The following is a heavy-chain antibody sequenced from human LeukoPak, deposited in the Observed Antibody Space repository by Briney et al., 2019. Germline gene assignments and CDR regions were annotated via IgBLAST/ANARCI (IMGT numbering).Heavy chain of an antibody. CDR3: AKDKGYSYGRENFDY. J-gene: IGHJ4*02. CDR2: ISGSGGST. V-gene: IGHV3-23*01. CDR1: GFTFSSYA. D-gene: IGHD5-18*01. Sequence: GGSLRLSCAASGFTFSSYAMSWVRQAPGEGLEWVSAISGSGGSTYYADSVKGRFTISRDNSKNTLYLQMNSLRAEDTAVYYCAKDKGYSYGRENFDYWGQGTLVTVSS.